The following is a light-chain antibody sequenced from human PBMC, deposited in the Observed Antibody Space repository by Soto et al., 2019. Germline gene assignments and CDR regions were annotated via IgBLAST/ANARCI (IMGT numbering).Light chain of an antibody. J-gene: IGLJ3*02. CDR1: TGAVTSGHY. Sequence: QAVVTQEPSLTVSPGGTVTLSCGSSTGAVTSGHYPYWFQQKPGQAPRTLIYDTRNKHSWTPARFSGSLLWGKAGLTLSGVQPEDEAEYYCLLSYSDAWVFGGGTKLTVL. CDR3: LLSYSDAWV. V-gene: IGLV7-46*01. CDR2: DTR.